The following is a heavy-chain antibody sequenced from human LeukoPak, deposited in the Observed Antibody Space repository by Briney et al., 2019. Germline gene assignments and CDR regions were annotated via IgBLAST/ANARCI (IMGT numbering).Heavy chain of an antibody. V-gene: IGHV4-59*01. Sequence: SETLSLTCTGSGGSISSYYWSWIRQPPGKGLEWIGYNYYSGSTNYNPCLKSRVTISVDTSKNQYSLKLSSVTAADTAVYYCAREFGGGMDVWGQGTTVTVSS. CDR2: NYYSGST. CDR1: GGSISSYY. CDR3: AREFGGGMDV. D-gene: IGHD3-10*01. J-gene: IGHJ6*02.